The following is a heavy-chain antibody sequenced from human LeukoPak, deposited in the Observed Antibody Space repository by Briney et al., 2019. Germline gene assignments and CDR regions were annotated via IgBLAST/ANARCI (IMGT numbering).Heavy chain of an antibody. J-gene: IGHJ6*03. D-gene: IGHD2-15*01. CDR2: IYYSGST. CDR1: GGSISSGGYS. Sequence: SETLSLTCAVSGGSISSGGYSWSWIRQPPGKGLEWIGYIYYSGSTYYNPSLKSRVTISVDTSKNQFSLKLSSVTAADTAVYYCARGLSAPGKYCSGGSCYPLGYYYYYMDVWGQGTLVTVSS. V-gene: IGHV4-30-4*07. CDR3: ARGLSAPGKYCSGGSCYPLGYYYYYMDV.